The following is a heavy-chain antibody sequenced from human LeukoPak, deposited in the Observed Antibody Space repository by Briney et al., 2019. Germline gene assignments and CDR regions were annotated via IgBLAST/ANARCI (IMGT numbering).Heavy chain of an antibody. CDR2: ISVKDGHT. CDR1: GGTFSSYA. Sequence: ASVKVSCKASGGTFSSYAISWVRQAPGQGLEWMGWISVKDGHTNYAQKVRGRVTMTTETSTSTAYMELRSLRSDDTAVYYCARFWSGFLPDYWGQGTLVTVSS. CDR3: ARFWSGFLPDY. D-gene: IGHD3-3*01. V-gene: IGHV1-18*01. J-gene: IGHJ4*02.